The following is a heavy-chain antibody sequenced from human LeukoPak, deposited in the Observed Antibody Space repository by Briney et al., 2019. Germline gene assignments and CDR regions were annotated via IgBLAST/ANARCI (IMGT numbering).Heavy chain of an antibody. Sequence: ASVKVSCKASGYIFTSYGISWVRQAPGQGLEWMGWISAYNGNTNYAQKLQGRVTMTTDTSTSIAYMELRSLRSDDTAVYYCASMRGDSSGYYYDYWYFDLWGRGTLVTVSS. CDR1: GYIFTSYG. J-gene: IGHJ2*01. CDR3: ASMRGDSSGYYYDYWYFDL. V-gene: IGHV1-18*01. CDR2: ISAYNGNT. D-gene: IGHD3-22*01.